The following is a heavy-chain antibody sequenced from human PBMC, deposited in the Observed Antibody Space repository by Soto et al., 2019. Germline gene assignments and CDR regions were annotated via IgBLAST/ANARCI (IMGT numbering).Heavy chain of an antibody. CDR2: IYYSGST. CDR3: ARGIEGWYQGRYYYGMDV. V-gene: IGHV4-61*01. D-gene: IGHD6-19*01. J-gene: IGHJ6*02. Sequence: QVQLQESGPGLVKPSETLSLTCTVSGGSVSSGSYYWSWIRQPPGQGLEWIGYIYYSGSTNYNPSLKRRFTISVHTSNNQFSLKLSSVTAADTAVYYCARGIEGWYQGRYYYGMDVWGQGTTVTVSS. CDR1: GGSVSSGSYY.